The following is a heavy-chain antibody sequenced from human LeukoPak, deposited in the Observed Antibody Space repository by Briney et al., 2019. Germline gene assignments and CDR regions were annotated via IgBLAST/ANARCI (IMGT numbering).Heavy chain of an antibody. CDR3: ARIRQYGMDV. CDR1: GGSFSGYY. CDR2: INHSGST. V-gene: IGHV4-34*01. D-gene: IGHD6-6*01. Sequence: SETLSLTCAVYGGSFSGYYWSWIRQPPGKGLEWIGEINHSGSTNYNPSLKSRVTISVDTSKNQFSLKLSSVTAADAAVYYVARIRQYGMDVWGQGTTVTVSS. J-gene: IGHJ6*02.